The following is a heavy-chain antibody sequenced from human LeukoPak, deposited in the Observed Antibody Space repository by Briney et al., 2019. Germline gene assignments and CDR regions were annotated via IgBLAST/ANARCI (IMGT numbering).Heavy chain of an antibody. D-gene: IGHD3-22*01. CDR1: GYTFTRYY. CDR3: ARERSSGYNDAFDI. Sequence: VASVKVSCKASGYTFTRYYMHWVRQAPGQGLEWMGIINPSGGNTNYAQKVQGRVTMTRDMSTSTVYMELSSLRSEDTAVYYCARERSSGYNDAFDIWGQGTMVTVSS. V-gene: IGHV1-46*01. J-gene: IGHJ3*02. CDR2: INPSGGNT.